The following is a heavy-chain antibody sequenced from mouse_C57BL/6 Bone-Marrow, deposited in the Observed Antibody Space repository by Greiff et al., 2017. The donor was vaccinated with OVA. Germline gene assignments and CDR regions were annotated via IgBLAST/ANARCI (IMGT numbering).Heavy chain of an antibody. J-gene: IGHJ3*01. V-gene: IGHV1-55*01. CDR3: ARDYDEDAWFAY. D-gene: IGHD2-4*01. Sequence: QVQLQQPGAELVKPGASVKMSCKASGYTFTSYWITWVKQRPGQGLEWIGDIYPGSGSTNYNEKFKSKATLTVDTSSSTAYMQLSSLTSEDSAVYYCARDYDEDAWFAYWGQGTLVTVSA. CDR2: IYPGSGST. CDR1: GYTFTSYW.